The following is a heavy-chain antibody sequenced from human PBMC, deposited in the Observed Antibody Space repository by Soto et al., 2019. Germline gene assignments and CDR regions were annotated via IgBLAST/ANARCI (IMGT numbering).Heavy chain of an antibody. CDR3: ARSLEGTTVTNWFDS. V-gene: IGHV1-69*01. CDR2: ITPVFGTA. J-gene: IGHJ5*01. CDR1: ADTFNSYS. Sequence: QVQLVQAGAEVKKPGSSVKVSCKASADTFNSYSLSWLRQAPGQRLEWMGGITPVFGTADYAQSFEDRLTITADDSTSTVYRELSSPRSNDTAVYYCARSLEGTTVTNWFDSWGQGALVTVSS. D-gene: IGHD4-17*01.